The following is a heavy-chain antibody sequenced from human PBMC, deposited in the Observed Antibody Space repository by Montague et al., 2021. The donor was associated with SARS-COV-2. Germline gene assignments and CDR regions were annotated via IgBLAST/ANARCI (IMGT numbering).Heavy chain of an antibody. CDR2: IYHRGTT. CDR1: GGSFSGDY. CDR3: AREDRWNWFDP. V-gene: IGHV4-59*01. D-gene: IGHD5-24*01. J-gene: IGHJ5*02. Sequence: SETLSLTCSVSGGSFSGDYWSWIRQPPGKGLEWIGYIYHRGTTNYNPSLKSRVTFSVDTSKNQFSLKLISVTAADTAVYFCAREDRWNWFDPWGQGVLVTVSS.